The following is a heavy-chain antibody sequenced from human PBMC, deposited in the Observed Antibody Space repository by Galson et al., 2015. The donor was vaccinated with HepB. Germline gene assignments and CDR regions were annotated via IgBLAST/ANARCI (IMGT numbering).Heavy chain of an antibody. CDR3: ARDRSRRVQGVIWGY. CDR2: INPNSGGT. Sequence: SVKVSCKASGYTFTGYYMHWVRQAPGQGLEWMGRINPNSGGTNYAQKFQGRVTMTRDTSISTAYMELSRLRSDDTAVYYCARDRSRRVQGVIWGYWGQGTLVTVSS. CDR1: GYTFTGYY. V-gene: IGHV1-2*06. J-gene: IGHJ4*02. D-gene: IGHD3-10*01.